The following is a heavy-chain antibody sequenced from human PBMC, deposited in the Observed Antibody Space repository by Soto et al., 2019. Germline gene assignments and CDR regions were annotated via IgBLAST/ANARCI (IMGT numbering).Heavy chain of an antibody. CDR1: GFTFSDFW. V-gene: IGHV3-7*05. D-gene: IGHD2-8*01. CDR2: IKQDGSER. Sequence: EMQLVESGGGLVQPGGSLRLSCAASGFTFSDFWVTWVRQAPGKGLEWVANIKQDGSERYYVDSVKGRFTISRDNAKNSLFLRMNLRRAEDTAVYYCARSEVYSFDFWGQGTLVTVSS. CDR3: ARSEVYSFDF. J-gene: IGHJ4*02.